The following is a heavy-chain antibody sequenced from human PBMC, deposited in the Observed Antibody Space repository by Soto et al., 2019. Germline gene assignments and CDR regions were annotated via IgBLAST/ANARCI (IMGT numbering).Heavy chain of an antibody. CDR1: GVTLSSYS. Sequence: WGCLRLSCAASGVTLSSYSMSWARQAPGKGLEWVSAISGSGGSTYYADSVKGRFTISRDNSKNTLYLQMNSLRAEDTAVYYCAKVGSGGPGVDYYYYYMDVWGKGTTVTVSS. CDR3: AKVGSGGPGVDYYYYYMDV. V-gene: IGHV3-23*01. CDR2: ISGSGGST. D-gene: IGHD3-3*01. J-gene: IGHJ6*03.